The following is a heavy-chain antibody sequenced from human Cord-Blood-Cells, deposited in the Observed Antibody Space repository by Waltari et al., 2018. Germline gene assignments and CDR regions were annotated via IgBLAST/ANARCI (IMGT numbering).Heavy chain of an antibody. D-gene: IGHD3-3*01. CDR2: IYYSGST. CDR1: GGSLSSSSYY. CDR3: ASRLGSGYDY. Sequence: QLQLQESGPGLVKPSETLSLTCPVSGGSLSSSSYYWGWIRPPPGKGLEWIGSIYYSGSTYYNPSLKSRVTISVDTSKNQFSLKLSSVTAADTAVYYCASRLGSGYDYWGQGTLVTVSS. J-gene: IGHJ4*02. V-gene: IGHV4-39*01.